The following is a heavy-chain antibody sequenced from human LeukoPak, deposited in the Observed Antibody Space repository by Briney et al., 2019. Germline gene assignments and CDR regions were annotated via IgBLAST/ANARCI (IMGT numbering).Heavy chain of an antibody. CDR2: IYSGDRT. Sequence: PGGSLRLSCAASGFIVSNNYMNWVRQAPGKGLEWVSIIYSGDRTYYADPVKGRFTTSRDNSKNTVYLQMNSLTAEDTAVYYCAGGGNLFDYWGQGTLVTVSS. D-gene: IGHD4-23*01. CDR1: GFIVSNNY. V-gene: IGHV3-53*01. CDR3: AGGGNLFDY. J-gene: IGHJ4*02.